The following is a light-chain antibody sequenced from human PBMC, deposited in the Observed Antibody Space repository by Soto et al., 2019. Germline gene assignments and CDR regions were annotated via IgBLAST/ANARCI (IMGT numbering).Light chain of an antibody. J-gene: IGKJ2*01. CDR2: TAS. Sequence: DIQMTQSPSSLSASVGDRVTITCRASQGISNYLAWYQQKPGKVPKLLIYTASTLPSGVPSRFSGSGSGSDFTLTISSMQPEDVATYYCQKYNSAPYTFGQGTKLEIK. V-gene: IGKV1-27*01. CDR1: QGISNY. CDR3: QKYNSAPYT.